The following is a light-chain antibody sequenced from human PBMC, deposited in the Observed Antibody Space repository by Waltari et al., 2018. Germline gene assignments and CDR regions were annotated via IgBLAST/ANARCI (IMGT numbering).Light chain of an antibody. V-gene: IGKV1-5*03. CDR1: QSISSW. J-gene: IGKJ1*01. CDR2: KAS. CDR3: QQYNSYSWT. Sequence: DLQMTPSPYTLSASVGARVPITCLASQSISSWLGWYQQKPGKAPKVLIYKASSLESGVPSRFSGSGSGTEFTLTISSLQPDDFATYYCQQYNSYSWTFGQGTKVEIK.